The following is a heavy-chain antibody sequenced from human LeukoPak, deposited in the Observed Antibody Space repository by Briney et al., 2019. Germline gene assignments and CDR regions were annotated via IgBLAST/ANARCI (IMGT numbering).Heavy chain of an antibody. CDR2: IYYSGST. J-gene: IGHJ5*02. D-gene: IGHD2-2*02. CDR3: ARVNCSSTSCYTWGGNWFDP. V-gene: IGHV4-30-4*08. Sequence: SQTLSLTCTFSGGSISSGDYYWSWIRQPPGKGLEWFGYIYYSGSTYYNPSLKSRVTISVDTSKNQFSLKLSSVTAADTAVYYCARVNCSSTSCYTWGGNWFDPWGQGTLVTVSS. CDR1: GGSISSGDYY.